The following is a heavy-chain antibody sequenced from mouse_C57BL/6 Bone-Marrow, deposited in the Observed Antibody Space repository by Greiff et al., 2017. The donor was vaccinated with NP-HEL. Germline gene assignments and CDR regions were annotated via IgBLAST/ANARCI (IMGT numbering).Heavy chain of an antibody. V-gene: IGHV14-4*01. CDR3: TKLLNHY. CDR1: GFNIKDDY. J-gene: IGHJ2*01. CDR2: IDPENGDT. Sequence: EVKLVESGAELVRPGASVKLSCTASGFNIKDDYMHWVKQRPEQGLEWIGWIDPENGDTEYASKFQGKATITADTSSNTAYLQLSSLTSEDTAVYYCTKLLNHYWGQGTTLTVSS. D-gene: IGHD2-1*01.